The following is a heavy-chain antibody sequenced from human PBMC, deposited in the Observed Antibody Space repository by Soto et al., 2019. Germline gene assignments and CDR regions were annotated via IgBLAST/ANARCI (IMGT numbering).Heavy chain of an antibody. CDR3: VRLIGNSWLDF. Sequence: SQTLSLTCAISGDSVSSSSVTWNWIRQSPSRGLEWLGRTYYRSKWYNDYAESVKGRITINPDTSKNQFSLHLNSVTPEDMAVYYCVRLIGNSWLDFWGQGTLVTVSS. J-gene: IGHJ5*01. D-gene: IGHD1-26*01. CDR1: GDSVSSSSVT. CDR2: TYYRSKWYN. V-gene: IGHV6-1*01.